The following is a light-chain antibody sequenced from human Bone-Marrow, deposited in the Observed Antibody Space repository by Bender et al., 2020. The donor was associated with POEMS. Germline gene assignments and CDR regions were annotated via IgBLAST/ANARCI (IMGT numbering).Light chain of an antibody. Sequence: QSVLTQPPSASGTPGQRVTISCSGSSSSIERNTVAWYQQFPGTAPKLLIFSNNQRPSGVPDRFSGSKSGTSASLAISGLQSEDEADYYCAAWEDSLNGWVFGGGTKLTVL. CDR3: AAWEDSLNGWV. CDR1: SSSIERNT. V-gene: IGLV1-44*01. J-gene: IGLJ3*02. CDR2: SNN.